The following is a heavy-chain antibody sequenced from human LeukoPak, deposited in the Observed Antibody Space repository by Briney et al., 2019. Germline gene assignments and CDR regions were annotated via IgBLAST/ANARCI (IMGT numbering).Heavy chain of an antibody. CDR3: ARSIIAAAVSFDY. CDR2: IRFDGSDK. V-gene: IGHV3-30*02. J-gene: IGHJ4*02. CDR1: GFTFNTYG. D-gene: IGHD6-13*01. Sequence: GGSLRLSCAASGFTFNTYGMHWVRQAPGKGLEWVAFIRFDGSDKFYGDSVKGRFTISRDNSKNTLYLQMNSLRAEDTAVYYCARSIIAAAVSFDYWGQGTLVTVSS.